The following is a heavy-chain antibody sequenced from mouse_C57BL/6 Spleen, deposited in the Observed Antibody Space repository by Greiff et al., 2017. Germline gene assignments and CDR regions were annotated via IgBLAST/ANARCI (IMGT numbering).Heavy chain of an antibody. D-gene: IGHD2-4*01. Sequence: EVKLMESGGGLVQPGGSLSLSCAASGFTFTDYYMSWVRQPPGKALEWLGFIRNKANGYTTEYSASVKGRFTISRDNSQSILYLQMNALRAEDSATYYCARSPYDYDGDWYFDVGGTGTTVTVSS. CDR1: GFTFTDYY. CDR3: ARSPYDYDGDWYFDV. CDR2: IRNKANGYTT. V-gene: IGHV7-3*01. J-gene: IGHJ1*03.